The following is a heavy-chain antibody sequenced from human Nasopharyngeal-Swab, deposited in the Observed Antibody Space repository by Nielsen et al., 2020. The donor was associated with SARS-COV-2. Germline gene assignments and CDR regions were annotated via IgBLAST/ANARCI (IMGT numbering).Heavy chain of an antibody. D-gene: IGHD6-19*01. CDR3: ARALYSSGWYLDY. Sequence: GGSLRIYCAASGFTFSSYWMHWVRQAPGKGLVWVSRINSDGSSTSYADSVKGRFTISRDNAKNTLYLQMNSLRAEDTAVYYCARALYSSGWYLDYWGQGTLVTVSS. CDR2: INSDGSST. J-gene: IGHJ4*02. CDR1: GFTFSSYW. V-gene: IGHV3-74*01.